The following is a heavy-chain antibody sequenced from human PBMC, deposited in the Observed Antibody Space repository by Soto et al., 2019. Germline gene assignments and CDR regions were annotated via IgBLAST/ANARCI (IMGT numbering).Heavy chain of an antibody. CDR2: LSGSGGDT. D-gene: IGHD3-22*01. V-gene: IGHV3-23*01. Sequence: GGSLRLSCAASGFTFSTYAMSWVRQAPGKGLEWVAGLSGSGGDTYYTDSVKGRFTISRDNSKNTLYLQMNSLGAEDTAVYYCAKDRPDYYDASGYYYGPPNWGQGTLVTVSS. CDR3: AKDRPDYYDASGYYYGPPN. CDR1: GFTFSTYA. J-gene: IGHJ4*03.